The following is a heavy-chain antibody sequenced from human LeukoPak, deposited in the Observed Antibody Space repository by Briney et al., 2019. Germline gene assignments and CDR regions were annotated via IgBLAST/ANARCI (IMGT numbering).Heavy chain of an antibody. CDR2: VYYSGSA. Sequence: PSETLSLTCTVSSGSISSYYWSWIRQPPGKGLEWIGYVYYSGSANYNPSLKNRVTISVDTSKNQFSLKLSSVTAADTAVYYCARHEKLGQFDYWGQGTPVTVSS. D-gene: IGHD3-10*01. J-gene: IGHJ4*02. CDR1: SGSISSYY. V-gene: IGHV4-59*08. CDR3: ARHEKLGQFDY.